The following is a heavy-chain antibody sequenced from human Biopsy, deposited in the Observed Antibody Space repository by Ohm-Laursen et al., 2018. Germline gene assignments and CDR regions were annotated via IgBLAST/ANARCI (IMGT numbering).Heavy chain of an antibody. J-gene: IGHJ4*02. CDR1: GFIFSTYT. Sequence: SLRLSCAASGFIFSTYTMNWVRQAPGQGLEWVSSISSSGSFIYFADSVKGRFTISRDNARNTLYLQMNSLRVEDTAVYYCARGPSGVATIGRGQGTLVTVSS. V-gene: IGHV3-21*01. D-gene: IGHD5-24*01. CDR3: ARGPSGVATIG. CDR2: ISSSGSFI.